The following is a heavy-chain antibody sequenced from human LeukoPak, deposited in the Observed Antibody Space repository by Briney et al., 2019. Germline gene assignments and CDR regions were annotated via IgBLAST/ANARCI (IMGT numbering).Heavy chain of an antibody. D-gene: IGHD4-17*01. J-gene: IGHJ3*02. CDR3: AKIDMTTVTGDAFDI. V-gene: IGHV3-23*01. CDR2: ISGSGGST. CDR1: GFTFSSYA. Sequence: GGSLRLSCAASGFTFSSYAMSWVRQAPGKGLEWVSAISGSGGSTYYADSVKGRFTISRDNSKNTLYLQMNSLRAEAAAVYYCAKIDMTTVTGDAFDIWGQGTMVTVSS.